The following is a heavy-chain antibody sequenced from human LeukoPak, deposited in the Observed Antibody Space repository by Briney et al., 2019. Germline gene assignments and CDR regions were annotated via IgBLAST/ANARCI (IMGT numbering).Heavy chain of an antibody. V-gene: IGHV5-51*01. D-gene: IGHD5-24*01. Sequence: GESLKISCKGSGYSFTSYWIEWVRQMPGKGLEWMGTIYPGDSDTRYSPSFQGQVTISADKSITTAYLQWNRLKASDNAMYYCARHGGNNYGIDYWGQGTLVTVSS. CDR1: GYSFTSYW. CDR2: IYPGDSDT. CDR3: ARHGGNNYGIDY. J-gene: IGHJ4*02.